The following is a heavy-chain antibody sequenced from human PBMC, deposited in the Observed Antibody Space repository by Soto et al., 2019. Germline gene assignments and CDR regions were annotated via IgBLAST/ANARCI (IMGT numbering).Heavy chain of an antibody. Sequence: QVQLKESGPGLVKPSQTLSLTCTVSGGSIRSGGYYWSWIRQHPGKGLEWIGYIYYSGSTYYNPSLKSRITMSVETSQNQFSLKMSSVTAADTAVYYCARDYSPLYYDTGSRRVYGMDVWGQGITVTVSS. CDR1: GGSIRSGGYY. CDR3: ARDYSPLYYDTGSRRVYGMDV. D-gene: IGHD3-22*01. J-gene: IGHJ6*02. CDR2: IYYSGST. V-gene: IGHV4-31*03.